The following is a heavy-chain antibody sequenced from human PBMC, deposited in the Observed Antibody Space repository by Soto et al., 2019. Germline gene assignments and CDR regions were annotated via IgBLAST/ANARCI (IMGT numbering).Heavy chain of an antibody. D-gene: IGHD6-19*01. V-gene: IGHV3-74*01. CDR3: ARHYISGWLDY. Sequence: EVQLVDSGGGLVQPGGSLRLSCAASEFTFRSYWMHWVRQSPGKGLVWVSRISGDGSSTNYADSVKGRFTISRDNAKNTVYLQMNSLRAEDTAVYYCARHYISGWLDYWGQGTLVTVSS. CDR1: EFTFRSYW. CDR2: ISGDGSST. J-gene: IGHJ4*02.